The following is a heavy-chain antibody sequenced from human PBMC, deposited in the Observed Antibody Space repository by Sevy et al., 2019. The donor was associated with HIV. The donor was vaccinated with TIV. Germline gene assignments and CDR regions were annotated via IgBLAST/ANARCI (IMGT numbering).Heavy chain of an antibody. CDR2: INSHGTVT. D-gene: IGHD3-3*01. CDR3: ARGQLLQFLEWPSYSLDV. Sequence: GGSLRLSCAASGFTFSSHWMFWVRQAPGKGLMWVSHINSHGTVTNYADSVKGRIAISRDNAKNTVYLRMDSLRAEDTAVYYCARGQLLQFLEWPSYSLDVWGQGTTVTVSS. CDR1: GFTFSSHW. J-gene: IGHJ6*02. V-gene: IGHV3-74*01.